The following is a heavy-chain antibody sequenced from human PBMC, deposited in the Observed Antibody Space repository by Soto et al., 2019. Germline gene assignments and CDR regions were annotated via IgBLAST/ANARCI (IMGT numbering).Heavy chain of an antibody. V-gene: IGHV4-59*08. CDR2: IYDSENT. Sequence: SETLSLTCSVSGGSIGRYYWSWIRQSPGKGLEWIGFIYDSENTNYNPSLKSRVTISGDTSKDQLSLTLSSVTAADTAIYYCARHEKGSSFDHWGQGALVTVYS. CDR1: GGSIGRYY. D-gene: IGHD6-6*01. J-gene: IGHJ4*02. CDR3: ARHEKGSSFDH.